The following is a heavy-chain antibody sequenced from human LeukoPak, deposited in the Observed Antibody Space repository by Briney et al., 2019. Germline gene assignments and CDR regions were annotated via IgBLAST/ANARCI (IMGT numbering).Heavy chain of an antibody. CDR1: GFTFSDYY. D-gene: IGHD3-10*01. CDR2: ISSSATTI. V-gene: IGHV3-11*01. J-gene: IGHJ3*02. CDR3: ASFPEYASGYAFDI. Sequence: GGSLRLSCAASGFTFSDYYMSWVRQAPGKGLEWVSYISSSATTIYYADSVKGRFTISRDNAKNSLYLQMNSLRAEDTAVYYCASFPEYASGYAFDIWGQGTMVTVSS.